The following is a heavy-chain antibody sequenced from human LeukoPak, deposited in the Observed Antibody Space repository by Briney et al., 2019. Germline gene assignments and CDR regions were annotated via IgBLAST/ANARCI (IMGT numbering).Heavy chain of an antibody. J-gene: IGHJ4*02. CDR3: ARPGTYCSGYGSCFPFEY. D-gene: IGHD2-15*01. Sequence: GGSLRLSCAASGFTFSSYWMHWVRQAPGKGLVWVSRINSDGSTTSYADSVRGRFTISRDNAKNTLYLQMDSLRAEDTAVYYCARPGTYCSGYGSCFPFEYWGQGSLVIVSS. CDR2: INSDGSTT. CDR1: GFTFSSYW. V-gene: IGHV3-74*01.